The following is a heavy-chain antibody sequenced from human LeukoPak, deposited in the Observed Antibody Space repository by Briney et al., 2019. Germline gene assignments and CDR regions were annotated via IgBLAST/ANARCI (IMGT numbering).Heavy chain of an antibody. D-gene: IGHD3-16*01. J-gene: IGHJ4*02. CDR3: ARESTAVGDYYFDY. Sequence: GGSLRLSCAASGFIFSNYWMNWVRQAPGKGLMWVSRMNSDGSSRTYVDSVKGRFTISRDNAKNTLYLQMNSLRAEDLAVYYCARESTAVGDYYFDYWGQGILVAVSS. V-gene: IGHV3-74*01. CDR1: GFIFSNYW. CDR2: MNSDGSSR.